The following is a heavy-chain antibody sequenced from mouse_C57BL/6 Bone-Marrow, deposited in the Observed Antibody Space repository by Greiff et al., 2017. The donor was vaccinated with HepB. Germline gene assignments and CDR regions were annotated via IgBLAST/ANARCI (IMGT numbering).Heavy chain of an antibody. D-gene: IGHD2-4*01. CDR3: ANYDYDGYAMDY. CDR1: GYTFTSYW. CDR2: IDPSDSYT. J-gene: IGHJ4*01. Sequence: QVQLQQPGAELVKPGASVKLSCKASGYTFTSYWMQWVKQRPGQGLEWIGEIDPSDSYTNYNQQFKGKATLTVDTSSSTAYMQLSSLTSEDSAVYYCANYDYDGYAMDYWGQGTSVTVSS. V-gene: IGHV1-50*01.